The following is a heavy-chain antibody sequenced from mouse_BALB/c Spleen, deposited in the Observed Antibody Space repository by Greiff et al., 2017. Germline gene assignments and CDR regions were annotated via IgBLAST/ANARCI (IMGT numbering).Heavy chain of an antibody. CDR3: AREKYGNSWFAY. D-gene: IGHD2-10*02. CDR1: GFTFSSYA. Sequence: EVKLVESGGGLVKPGGSLKLSCAASGFTFSSYAMSWVRQSPEKRLEWVAEISSGGSYTYYPDTVTGRFTISRDNAKNTLYLEMSSLRSEDTAMYYCAREKYGNSWFAYWGQGTLVTVSA. J-gene: IGHJ3*01. CDR2: ISSGGSYT. V-gene: IGHV5-9-4*01.